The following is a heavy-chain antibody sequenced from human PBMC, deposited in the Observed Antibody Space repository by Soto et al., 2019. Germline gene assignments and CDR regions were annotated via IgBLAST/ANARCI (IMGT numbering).Heavy chain of an antibody. CDR3: ARYDSSGYYWPYYYYGMDV. CDR2: IVVGSGNT. CDR1: GFAFTSSA. Sequence: SVKVSWKASGFAFTSSAMQWVRQARGQRLEWIGWIVVGSGNTNYAQKFQERVTITRDMSTSTAYMELSRLRSDDTAVYYCARYDSSGYYWPYYYYGMDVWGQGTTVTVSS. J-gene: IGHJ6*02. V-gene: IGHV1-58*02. D-gene: IGHD3-22*01.